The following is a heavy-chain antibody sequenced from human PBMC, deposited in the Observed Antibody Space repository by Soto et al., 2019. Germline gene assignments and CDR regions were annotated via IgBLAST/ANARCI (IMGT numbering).Heavy chain of an antibody. D-gene: IGHD6-13*01. Sequence: GESLKISCKGSEDRFNTYWIGWVRQTPGKGLEWMGIIYPGDSDTGYSPSFQGQVTISADKSNNTVYLQWSSLKTEDTAVYYCTTAWAEEQLAYYYYGMDVWGQGTTVTVSS. J-gene: IGHJ6*02. CDR1: EDRFNTYW. CDR3: TTAWAEEQLAYYYYGMDV. CDR2: IYPGDSDT. V-gene: IGHV5-51*01.